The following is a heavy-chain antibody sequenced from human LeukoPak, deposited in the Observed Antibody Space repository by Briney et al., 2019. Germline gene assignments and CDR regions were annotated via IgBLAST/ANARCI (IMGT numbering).Heavy chain of an antibody. V-gene: IGHV4-59*08. CDR1: SGSTSDYY. J-gene: IGHJ4*02. CDR3: ARHFGRSSYFDY. Sequence: SETLSLTCTVSSGSTSDYYWSWIRQPTGKGLECIGYISYSGSTNYNPSLKSRVTISVDTSKNQFSLKLSSVTAADTAVYYCARHFGRSSYFDYWGQGTLVTVSS. CDR2: ISYSGST. D-gene: IGHD2-15*01.